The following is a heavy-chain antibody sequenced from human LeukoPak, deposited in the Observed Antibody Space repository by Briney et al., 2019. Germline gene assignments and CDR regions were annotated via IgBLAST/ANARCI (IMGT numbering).Heavy chain of an antibody. CDR1: GGSISSGGYS. CDR2: IYHSGST. CDR3: ARSPPYSTNWFDP. V-gene: IGHV4-30-2*01. D-gene: IGHD2-15*01. Sequence: SETLSLTCAVSGGSISSGGYSWSWIRQPPGKGLEWIGYIYHSGSTYYNPSLKSRVTISVDRSKNQFSLKLSSVTAADTAVYYCARSPPYSTNWFDPWGQGTLVTVSS. J-gene: IGHJ5*02.